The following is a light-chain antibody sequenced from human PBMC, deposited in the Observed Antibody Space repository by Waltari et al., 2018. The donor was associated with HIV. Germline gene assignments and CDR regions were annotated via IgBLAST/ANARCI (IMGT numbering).Light chain of an antibody. CDR3: NSRDSSGNHWV. CDR2: GKN. Sequence: SSELTQDPAVSVALGQTVSITCQGDSLRSYYASWYQQKPGQAPVLVLYGKNNRPSGIPDRFSGSSSGNTASLTSTGAQAEDEADYYCNSRDSSGNHWVFGGGTKLTVL. CDR1: SLRSYY. J-gene: IGLJ3*02. V-gene: IGLV3-19*01.